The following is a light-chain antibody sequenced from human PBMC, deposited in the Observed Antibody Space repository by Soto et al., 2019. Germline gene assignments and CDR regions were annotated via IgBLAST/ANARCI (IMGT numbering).Light chain of an antibody. J-gene: IGKJ5*01. CDR1: ESISRY. CDR2: KAS. V-gene: IGKV1-5*03. Sequence: IQMTQWPSIMSASLCDRANTICRASESISRYLAWYQQKPGKAPKLLIYKASSLESGVPSRFTGSGSGTEFTLTISSLQPDDFATYYCQQYNSYSYTFGQGTRLDI. CDR3: QQYNSYSYT.